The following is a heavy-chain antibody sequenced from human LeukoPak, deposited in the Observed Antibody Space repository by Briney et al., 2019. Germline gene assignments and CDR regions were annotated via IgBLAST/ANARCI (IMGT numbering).Heavy chain of an antibody. D-gene: IGHD6-13*01. J-gene: IGHJ4*02. Sequence: ASVKVSCKASGGIFSSYAISWVRQAPGQGLEWMGRIIPIFGTANYAQKFQGRVTITTDESTSTAYMELSSLRSEDTAVYYCAREVAAARFDYWGQGTLVTVSS. CDR1: GGIFSSYA. CDR3: AREVAAARFDY. V-gene: IGHV1-69*05. CDR2: IIPIFGTA.